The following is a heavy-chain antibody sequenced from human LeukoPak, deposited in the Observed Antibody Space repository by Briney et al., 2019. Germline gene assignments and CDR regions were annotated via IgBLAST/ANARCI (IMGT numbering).Heavy chain of an antibody. V-gene: IGHV3-23*01. CDR1: GFTLRSYA. Sequence: GGSLRLSCVASGFTLRSYAMNWVRQAPGKGLEWVSANSGSGGSTYYADSVKGRFTISRDNSKNTLYLQMNSLRAEDTAIFYCARVGAGASYYYYGMDFWGQGTTVTVSS. J-gene: IGHJ6*02. CDR3: ARVGAGASYYYYGMDF. CDR2: NSGSGGST. D-gene: IGHD1-26*01.